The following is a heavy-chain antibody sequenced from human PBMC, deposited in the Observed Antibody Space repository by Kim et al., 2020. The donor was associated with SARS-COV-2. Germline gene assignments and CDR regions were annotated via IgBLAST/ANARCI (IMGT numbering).Heavy chain of an antibody. D-gene: IGHD6-19*01. CDR1: EFTFANYA. V-gene: IGHV3-23*01. CDR3: AKDRIAVTDGTPFYEHFFDY. J-gene: IGHJ4*02. Sequence: GGSLRLSCAASEFTFANYAMTWVRQAPGKGLEWVASISVTGASTNYADSVKGRFTISRDNSKNTFFLQMNNLRAEDTAMYYCAKDRIAVTDGTPFYEHFFDYWGRGTLVTVSS. CDR2: ISVTGAST.